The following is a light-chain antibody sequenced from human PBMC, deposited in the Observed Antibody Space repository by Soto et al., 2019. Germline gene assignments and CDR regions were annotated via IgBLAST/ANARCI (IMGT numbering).Light chain of an antibody. CDR2: DAS. J-gene: IGKJ1*01. V-gene: IGKV1-5*01. CDR3: QQYGSSTGWT. Sequence: DIQMTQSPSTLSASVGDRVTITCRASQSISSWLAWYQQKPGKAPKLLIYDASSLESGVPSRFSGSGSGTDFTLTISRLEPEGFAVYYCQQYGSSTGWTFGQGTKVDIK. CDR1: QSISSW.